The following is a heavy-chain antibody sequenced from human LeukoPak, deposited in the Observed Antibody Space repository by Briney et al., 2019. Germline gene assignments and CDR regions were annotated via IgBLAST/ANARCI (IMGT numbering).Heavy chain of an antibody. CDR2: ISYDGSNK. CDR3: VKKVRSSSTYYDILTIDY. V-gene: IGHV3-30*18. CDR1: GFTFSSYG. Sequence: PGRSLRLSCAASGFTFSSYGMHWVRQAPGKGLEWVAVISYDGSNKYYADSVKGRFTISRDNSKNTLYLQMNSLRAEDTAVYYCVKKVRSSSTYYDILTIDYWGQGTLVTVSS. J-gene: IGHJ4*02. D-gene: IGHD3-9*01.